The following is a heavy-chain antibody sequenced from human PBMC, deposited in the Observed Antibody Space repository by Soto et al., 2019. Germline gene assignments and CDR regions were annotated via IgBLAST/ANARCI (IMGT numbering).Heavy chain of an antibody. D-gene: IGHD3-22*01. CDR2: ISGSGGST. J-gene: IGHJ6*02. V-gene: IGHV3-23*01. Sequence: PGGSLRLSCAASGFTFSSYAMSWVRQAPGKGLEWVSAISGSGGSTYYADSVKGRFTISRDNSKNTLYLQMNSLRAEDTAVYYCAKGGEGYYDSSGLPRRGMDVWGQGTTVTVSS. CDR1: GFTFSSYA. CDR3: AKGGEGYYDSSGLPRRGMDV.